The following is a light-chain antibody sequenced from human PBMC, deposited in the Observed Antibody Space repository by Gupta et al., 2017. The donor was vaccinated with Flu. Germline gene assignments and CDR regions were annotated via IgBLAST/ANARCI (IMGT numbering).Light chain of an antibody. J-gene: IGKJ1*01. Sequence: EIVLTQSPATLSLSPGERATVSCRASQSVGSDYVAWYQHKPGQAPRLLISEASNTAIGIPDRFSGSGSGTDFTLTISGLEPEDFATYYCQQDDVSPGTFGQGTRVDVK. CDR1: QSVGSDY. V-gene: IGKV3D-20*01. CDR2: EAS. CDR3: QQDDVSPGT.